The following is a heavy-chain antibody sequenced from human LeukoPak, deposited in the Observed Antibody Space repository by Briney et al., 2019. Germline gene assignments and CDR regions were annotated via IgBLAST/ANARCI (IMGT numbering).Heavy chain of an antibody. CDR1: GYTFTGYH. D-gene: IGHD6-19*01. J-gene: IGHJ6*03. CDR2: INPNSGGT. V-gene: IGHV1-2*02. CDR3: ARTKYSSGWYYYYSMDV. Sequence: ASVKVSCKTSGYTFTGYHMHWVRQAPGQGLEWMGWINPNSGGTDSTQRFKGRVTMTRDTSISTAYMELSSLRSDDTGMYYCARTKYSSGWYYYYSMDVWGKGTTVTISS.